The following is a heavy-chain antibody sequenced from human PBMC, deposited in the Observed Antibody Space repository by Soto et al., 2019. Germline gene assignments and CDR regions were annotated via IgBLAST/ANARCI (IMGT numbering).Heavy chain of an antibody. CDR2: INPSGGST. CDR1: GYTFTSHY. Sequence: QVQLVQSGAEVKKPGASVKVSCKASGYTFTSHYMLWVRQAPGQGLEWMGIINPSGGSTTYAQKFQGRVTMTGDTSTSTVYMELSSLKSEDTAVYYCVRGVSVAGPVDYWGHGTLVTVSS. D-gene: IGHD6-19*01. J-gene: IGHJ4*01. V-gene: IGHV1-46*03. CDR3: VRGVSVAGPVDY.